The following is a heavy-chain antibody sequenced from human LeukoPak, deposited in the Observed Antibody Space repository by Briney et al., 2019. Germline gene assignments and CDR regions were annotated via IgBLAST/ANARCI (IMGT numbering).Heavy chain of an antibody. CDR3: AKDRMITFGGVIAAPGY. CDR1: GFTFSSYG. Sequence: GGSLRLSCAASGFTFSSYGMSWVRQAPGKGLEWVSAISGSGGSTYYADSVKGRFTISRDNSKNTLYLQMNSLRAEDTAVYYCAKDRMITFGGVIAAPGYWGQGTLVTVSS. J-gene: IGHJ4*02. V-gene: IGHV3-23*01. D-gene: IGHD3-16*02. CDR2: ISGSGGST.